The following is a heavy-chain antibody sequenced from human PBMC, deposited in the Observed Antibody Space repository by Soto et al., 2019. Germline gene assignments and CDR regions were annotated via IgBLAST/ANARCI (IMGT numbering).Heavy chain of an antibody. D-gene: IGHD3-16*01. J-gene: IGHJ3*02. Sequence: PSETLSLTCTVSGGSISSYYWSWIRQPPGKGLEWIGYIYYSGSTNYNPSLKSRVTISVDTSKNQFSLKLSSVTAADTAVYYCAREGGGSRYSFDIWGQGTMVTV. V-gene: IGHV4-59*01. CDR3: AREGGGSRYSFDI. CDR1: GGSISSYY. CDR2: IYYSGST.